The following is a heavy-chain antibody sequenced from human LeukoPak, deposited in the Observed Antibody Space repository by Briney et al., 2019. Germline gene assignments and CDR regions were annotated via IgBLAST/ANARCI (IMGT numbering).Heavy chain of an antibody. V-gene: IGHV3-53*01. J-gene: IGHJ4*02. Sequence: PGGSLRLSCATSGFTVSSNYMSWVRQAPGKGLKWVSVIYSGGSTYYADSVKGRFTISRDNSKNTLYLQMNSLRAEDTAVYYCARGNPRYGRGVICYWGQGTLVTVSS. D-gene: IGHD3-10*01. CDR2: IYSGGST. CDR1: GFTVSSNY. CDR3: ARGNPRYGRGVICY.